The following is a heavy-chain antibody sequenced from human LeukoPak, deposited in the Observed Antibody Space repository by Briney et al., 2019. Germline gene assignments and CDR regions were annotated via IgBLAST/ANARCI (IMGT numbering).Heavy chain of an antibody. Sequence: GASVTVSCMASGGTFRNYAFSWVRQAPGHGLEWMGGIIPFLGTPNYAQKFQGRVTIAADESTTTVSMELSSLRSEDTAFYYCARGGSYSMAIDYWGQGTLVTVSS. D-gene: IGHD1-26*01. CDR2: IIPFLGTP. J-gene: IGHJ4*02. CDR3: ARGGSYSMAIDY. V-gene: IGHV1-69*01. CDR1: GGTFRNYA.